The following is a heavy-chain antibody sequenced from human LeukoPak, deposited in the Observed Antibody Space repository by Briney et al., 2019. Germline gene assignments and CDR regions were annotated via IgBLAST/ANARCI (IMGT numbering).Heavy chain of an antibody. CDR1: GGSISSYY. J-gene: IGHJ5*02. CDR2: IYYSGST. D-gene: IGHD6-13*01. V-gene: IGHV4-59*01. Sequence: SETLSLTCTVSGGSISSYYWGWIRQPPGKGLEWIGYIYYSGSTNYNPSLKSRVTISVDTSKNQFSLKLSSVTAADTAVYYCARGSSSRGWFDPWGQGTLVTVSS. CDR3: ARGSSSRGWFDP.